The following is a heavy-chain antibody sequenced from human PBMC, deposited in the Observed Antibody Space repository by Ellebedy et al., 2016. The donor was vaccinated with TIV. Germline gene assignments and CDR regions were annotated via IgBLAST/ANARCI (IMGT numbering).Heavy chain of an antibody. CDR3: ASQVNSGCPGDY. D-gene: IGHD5-12*01. Sequence: AASVKVTCKASGYTFTSFTIHWVRQAPGQRLEWMGWINAGDGNTRYSPKFQGRVTITRDTSARTAYMELSSLGSEDTAVFCCASQVNSGCPGDYWGQGTLVTVSS. V-gene: IGHV1-3*01. CDR2: INAGDGNT. J-gene: IGHJ4*02. CDR1: GYTFTSFT.